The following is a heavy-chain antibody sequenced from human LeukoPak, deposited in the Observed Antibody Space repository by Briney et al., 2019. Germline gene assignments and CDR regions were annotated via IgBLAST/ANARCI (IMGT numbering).Heavy chain of an antibody. CDR2: MNPNSGNT. V-gene: IGHV1-8*01. CDR1: GYTFTSYD. CDR3: ARSQNTIFGVVMISNWFDP. J-gene: IGHJ5*02. Sequence: GASVKVSCKASGYTFTSYDIDWVRQATGQGLEWVGWMNPNSGNTGYAQKFQGRVTMTRNTSISTAYMELSSLRSEDTAVYYCARSQNTIFGVVMISNWFDPWGQGTLVTVSS. D-gene: IGHD3-3*01.